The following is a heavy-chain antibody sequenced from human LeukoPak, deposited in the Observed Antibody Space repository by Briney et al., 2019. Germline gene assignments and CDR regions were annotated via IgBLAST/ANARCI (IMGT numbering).Heavy chain of an antibody. CDR1: GYTFTSYG. V-gene: IGHV1-18*01. CDR3: ARDFEVVVPAAMKDHYYYYYGMDV. CDR2: ISAYNGNT. Sequence: ASVKVSCTASGYTFTSYGISWVRQAPGQGLEWMGWISAYNGNTNYAQKLQGRVTMTTDTSTSTAYMELRSLRSDDTAVYYCARDFEVVVPAAMKDHYYYYYGMDVWGQGTAVTVSS. D-gene: IGHD2-2*01. J-gene: IGHJ6*02.